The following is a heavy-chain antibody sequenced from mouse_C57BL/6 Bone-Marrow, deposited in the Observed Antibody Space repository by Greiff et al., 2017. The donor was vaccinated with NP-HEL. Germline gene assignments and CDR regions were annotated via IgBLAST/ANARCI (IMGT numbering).Heavy chain of an antibody. D-gene: IGHD2-3*01. CDR1: GFTFSDYG. CDR3: ARQGGGYYAWYFDV. CDR2: ISNLAYSI. V-gene: IGHV5-15*01. J-gene: IGHJ1*03. Sequence: EVQLVESGGGLVQPGGSLKLSCAASGFTFSDYGMAWVRQAPRKGPEWVAFISNLAYSIYYADTVTGRFTISRENAKNTLDLEMSSLRSEDTAMYYCARQGGGYYAWYFDVWGTGTTVTVSS.